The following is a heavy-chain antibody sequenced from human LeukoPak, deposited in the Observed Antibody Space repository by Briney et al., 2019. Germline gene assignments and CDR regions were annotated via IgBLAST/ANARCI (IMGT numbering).Heavy chain of an antibody. CDR1: GFTVSSNY. J-gene: IGHJ4*02. V-gene: IGHV3-66*01. Sequence: GGSLRLSCAASGFTVSSNYMSWVRQAPGKGLEWVSVIYSGGSTYYADSVKGRFTISRDNSKNTLYLQMNSLRAEDTAVYYCAGDDVGFGGLGLGYWGQGVLVAVSS. D-gene: IGHD3-10*01. CDR2: IYSGGST. CDR3: AGDDVGFGGLGLGY.